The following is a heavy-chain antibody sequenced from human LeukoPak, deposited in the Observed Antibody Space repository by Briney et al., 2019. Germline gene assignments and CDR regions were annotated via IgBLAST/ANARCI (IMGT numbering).Heavy chain of an antibody. CDR2: ISYDGSNK. J-gene: IGHJ4*02. CDR1: GFTFSTYA. V-gene: IGHV3-30-3*01. Sequence: GRSLRLSCAASGFTFSTYAMHWVRQAPGKGLQWVAVISYDGSNKYYADSVKGRFTISRDNSKNTLYLQMNSLRPEDTAVYYCARAQDTREYCSGGSCYLEGDRGFDYWGQGTLVTVSS. D-gene: IGHD2-15*01. CDR3: ARAQDTREYCSGGSCYLEGDRGFDY.